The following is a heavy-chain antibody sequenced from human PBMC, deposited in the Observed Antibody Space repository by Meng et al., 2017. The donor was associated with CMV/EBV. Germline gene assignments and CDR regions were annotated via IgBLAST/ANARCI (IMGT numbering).Heavy chain of an antibody. J-gene: IGHJ6*02. CDR2: IIPIFGTA. CDR3: ARGYCSSTSCYTPQPGLEYYYYYYGMDV. D-gene: IGHD2-2*02. V-gene: IGHV1-69*05. CDR1: GRTFSSYA. Sequence: SVKVSCKASGRTFSSYAISWVRPAPGQGLEWMGGIIPIFGTANYAQKFQGRVTITTDESTSTAYMELSSLRSEDTAVYYCARGYCSSTSCYTPQPGLEYYYYYYGMDVWGQGTTVTVSS.